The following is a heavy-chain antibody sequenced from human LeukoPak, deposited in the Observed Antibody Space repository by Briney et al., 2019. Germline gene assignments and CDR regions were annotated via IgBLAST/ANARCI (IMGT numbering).Heavy chain of an antibody. CDR2: INHSGST. J-gene: IGHJ5*02. Sequence: SETLSLTCAVYGGSFSGYYWSWIRQPPGRGLEWIGEINHSGSTNYNPSLKSRVTISVDTSKNQFSLKLSSVTAADTAVYYCARGLLFSWFDPWGQGTLVTVSS. V-gene: IGHV4-34*01. CDR3: ARGLLFSWFDP. D-gene: IGHD2-21*02. CDR1: GGSFSGYY.